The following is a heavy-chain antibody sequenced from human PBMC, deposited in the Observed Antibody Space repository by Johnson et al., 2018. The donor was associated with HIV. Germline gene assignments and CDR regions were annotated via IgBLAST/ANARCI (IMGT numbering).Heavy chain of an antibody. CDR1: GFTFSSYA. V-gene: IGHV3-30*04. Sequence: QMLLVESGGGLVQPGGSLRLSCAASGFTFSSYAMHWVRQAPGKGLEWVAVISYDGSNKYYADSVKGRFTISRDNSKNTLYLQMNSLRAEDTAVYYCARDRMRGATKDAFDIWGQGTMVTVSS. J-gene: IGHJ3*02. CDR3: ARDRMRGATKDAFDI. D-gene: IGHD1-26*01. CDR2: ISYDGSNK.